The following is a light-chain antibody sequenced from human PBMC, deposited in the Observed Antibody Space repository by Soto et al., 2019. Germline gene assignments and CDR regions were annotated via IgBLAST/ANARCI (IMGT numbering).Light chain of an antibody. CDR1: SSDIGGYNY. CDR2: EVS. V-gene: IGLV2-14*01. CDR3: SSYTSTNSWV. J-gene: IGLJ3*02. Sequence: QSVLTQPASVSGSPGQSITISCTGTSSDIGGYNYVSWYQQHPGKAPKLIIYEVSNRPSGVSAHFSGSKSGNTASLTISGLQAADEADYYCSSYTSTNSWVFGGGTKLTVL.